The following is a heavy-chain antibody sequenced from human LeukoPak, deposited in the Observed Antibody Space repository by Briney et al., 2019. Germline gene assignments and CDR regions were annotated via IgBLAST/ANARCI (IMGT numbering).Heavy chain of an antibody. J-gene: IGHJ3*02. D-gene: IGHD1-1*01. CDR3: AKDLELEPGAFDI. CDR1: GFTFSSYW. CDR2: INGDGRNI. Sequence: PGGSLRLSRVASGFTFSSYWMHWVRQDPRKGLVWVSRINGDGRNINYADSVRGRFTISRDNAKNTLYLQMNTLRVEDTAVYYCAKDLELEPGAFDIWGQGTMVTVSS. V-gene: IGHV3-74*01.